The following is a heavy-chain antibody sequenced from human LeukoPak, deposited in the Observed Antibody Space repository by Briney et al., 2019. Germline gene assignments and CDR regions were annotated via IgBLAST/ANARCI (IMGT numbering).Heavy chain of an antibody. Sequence: SETLSLTCTVSSGSIRTSYWSWIRQPPGKGLEWIGEINHSGSTNYNPSLKSRVTISVDTSKNQFSLKLSSVTAADTAVYYCARHRRYSSSSPSIDYWGQGTLVTVSS. V-gene: IGHV4-34*01. CDR3: ARHRRYSSSSPSIDY. CDR1: SGSIRTSY. CDR2: INHSGST. J-gene: IGHJ4*02. D-gene: IGHD6-6*01.